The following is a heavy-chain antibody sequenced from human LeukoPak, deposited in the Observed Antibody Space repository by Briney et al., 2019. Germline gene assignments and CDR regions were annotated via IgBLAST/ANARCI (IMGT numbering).Heavy chain of an antibody. D-gene: IGHD6-19*01. V-gene: IGHV4-59*01. CDR3: ARETLDGGWFHDY. J-gene: IGHJ4*02. CDR2: IYYSGST. Sequence: SEALSLTCTVSGGSISSYYWSWIRQPPGKGLEWIGYIYYSGSTKYNPSLKSRVTISIDTSKNQFSLKLSSVTAADTAVYYCARETLDGGWFHDYWGQGTLVIVSS. CDR1: GGSISSYY.